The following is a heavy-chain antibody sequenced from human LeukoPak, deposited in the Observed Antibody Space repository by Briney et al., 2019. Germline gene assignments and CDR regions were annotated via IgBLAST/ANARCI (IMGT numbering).Heavy chain of an antibody. D-gene: IGHD2-2*01. CDR1: GYTFTSYG. CDR3: ARGGDIVVVPAATHFDY. Sequence: SVKVSCKASGYTFTSYGISWVRQAPGQGLEWMGGIIPIFGTANYAQKFQGRVTITTDESTSTAYMELSSLRSEDTAVYYCARGGDIVVVPAATHFDYWGQGTLVTVSS. CDR2: IIPIFGTA. V-gene: IGHV1-69*05. J-gene: IGHJ4*02.